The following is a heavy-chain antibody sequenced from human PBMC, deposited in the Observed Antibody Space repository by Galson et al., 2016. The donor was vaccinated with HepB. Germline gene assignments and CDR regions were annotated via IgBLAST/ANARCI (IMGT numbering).Heavy chain of an antibody. CDR1: GFSFSSYA. CDR2: ISYDGNNI. CDR3: ARDITVAGTVSDY. V-gene: IGHV3-30*04. J-gene: IGHJ4*02. Sequence: SLRLSCAASGFSFSSYAMHWVRQAPGKGLEWVAVISYDGNNIYNADSVKGRFTISRDNSTNTVYLQMTSLRAEDTAVYYCARDITVAGTVSDYWGQGTLVAVSS. D-gene: IGHD6-19*01.